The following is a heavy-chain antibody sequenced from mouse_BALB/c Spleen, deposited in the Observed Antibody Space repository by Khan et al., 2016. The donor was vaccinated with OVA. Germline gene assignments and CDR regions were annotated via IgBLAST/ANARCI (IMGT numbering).Heavy chain of an antibody. CDR1: GFNIKDTY. D-gene: IGHD1-3*01. CDR3: TRGAYNGPFAY. J-gene: IGHJ3*01. CDR2: IDPANGNV. V-gene: IGHV14-3*02. Sequence: EVQLLESGAEFVKPGASVKLSCTASGFNIKDTYMHWINQRPQQGLVWIGSIDPANGNVKYDPKFQDKVTISADASSNTAYLHLSSLTSEDTAVYYCTRGAYNGPFAYWGQGTLVTVSA.